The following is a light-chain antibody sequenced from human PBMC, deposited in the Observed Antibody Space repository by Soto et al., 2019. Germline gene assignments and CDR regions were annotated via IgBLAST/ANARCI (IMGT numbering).Light chain of an antibody. Sequence: EIQMTQSPSSLSASVGDRVTITCQASQNINNYLNWYQQKPGRAPKLLIYDASNLEAGVPSRFRGSRSGTDFTFTISRLQPEDIATYYCQQYEDLPTFGQGTRLEIK. CDR1: QNINNY. CDR2: DAS. V-gene: IGKV1-33*01. J-gene: IGKJ5*01. CDR3: QQYEDLPT.